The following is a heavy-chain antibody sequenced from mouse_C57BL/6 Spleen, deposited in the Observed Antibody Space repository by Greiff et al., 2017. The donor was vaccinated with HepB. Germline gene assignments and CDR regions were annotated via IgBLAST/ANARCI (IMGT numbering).Heavy chain of an antibody. V-gene: IGHV5-4*01. CDR1: GFTFSSYA. J-gene: IGHJ2*01. CDR3: AREQNGYDDY. CDR2: ISDGGSYT. D-gene: IGHD2-2*01. Sequence: EVQLVDSGGGLVKPGGSLKLSCAASGFTFSSYAMSWVRQTPEKRLEWVATISDGGSYTYYPDNVKGRFTISRDNAKSNLYLQMRHLKSEDTAMYCCAREQNGYDDYWGQGTTLTVSS.